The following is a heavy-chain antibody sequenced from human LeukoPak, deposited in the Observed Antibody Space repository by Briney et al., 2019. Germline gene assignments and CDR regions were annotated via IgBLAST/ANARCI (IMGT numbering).Heavy chain of an antibody. V-gene: IGHV1-8*01. J-gene: IGHJ5*02. CDR1: GYTFTSYD. D-gene: IGHD1-1*01. CDR3: ARGSRRRPAGP. CDR2: MNPNSGNT. Sequence: ASVKVSCKASGYTFTSYDINWVRQATGQGLEWMGWMNPNSGNTGYAQKFQGRVTVTRNTSISTAYMELSSLRSEGTAVYYCARGSRRRPAGPWGQGTLVIVSS.